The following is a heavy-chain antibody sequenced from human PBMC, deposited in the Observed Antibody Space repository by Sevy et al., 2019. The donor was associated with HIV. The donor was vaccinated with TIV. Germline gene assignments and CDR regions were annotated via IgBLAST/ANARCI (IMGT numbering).Heavy chain of an antibody. Sequence: SETLSLTCTVSGGSMSSYYWSWIRQPPGKGLEWIGYIYSIGSTNYNPSLKSPVTISVDTSKNQFSLKLSSVTAADTAVYYCARVRQQLVGSLDYWGQGTLVTVSS. CDR2: IYSIGST. CDR1: GGSMSSYY. CDR3: ARVRQQLVGSLDY. J-gene: IGHJ4*02. D-gene: IGHD6-13*01. V-gene: IGHV4-59*01.